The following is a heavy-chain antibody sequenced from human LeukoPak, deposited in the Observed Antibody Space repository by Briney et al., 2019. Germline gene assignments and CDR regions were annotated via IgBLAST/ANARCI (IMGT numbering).Heavy chain of an antibody. D-gene: IGHD6-19*01. Sequence: SETLSLTCTASGGSIGSDYWTWIRQPPGKGLEYIGYIYYTGGTNYNPSLKSRVTISVDTPKNQFSLKLSSVTAADTAVYFCAKYGNSGWVIDNWGQGTLVTVSS. CDR3: AKYGNSGWVIDN. J-gene: IGHJ4*02. CDR2: IYYTGGT. V-gene: IGHV4-59*08. CDR1: GGSIGSDY.